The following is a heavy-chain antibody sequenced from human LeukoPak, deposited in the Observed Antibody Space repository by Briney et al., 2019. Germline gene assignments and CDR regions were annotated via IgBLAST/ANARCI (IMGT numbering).Heavy chain of an antibody. D-gene: IGHD1-26*01. CDR2: IKQDGSEK. V-gene: IGHV3-7*01. CDR1: GFTFSSYW. Sequence: PGGSLRLSCAASGFTFSSYWMTWVRQAPGKGLKWVANIKQDGSEKYYVDSVKGRFTISRDNAKNSLYLQMNSLRAEDTAVYYCATGPIGGYYFDYWGQGTLVTVSS. CDR3: ATGPIGGYYFDY. J-gene: IGHJ4*02.